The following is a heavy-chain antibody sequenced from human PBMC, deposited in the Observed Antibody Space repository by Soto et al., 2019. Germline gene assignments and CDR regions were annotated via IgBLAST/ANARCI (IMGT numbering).Heavy chain of an antibody. J-gene: IGHJ4*02. D-gene: IGHD6-6*01. CDR1: CGSIISGGYY. CDR3: ARADPEYSSSYLDY. V-gene: IGHV4-31*03. Sequence: SETLSLTCTFSCGSIISGGYYWSWIRQHPGKGLEWIGYIYYSGSTYYNPSLKSRVTISVDTSKNQFSLKLSSVTAADTAVYYCARADPEYSSSYLDYWGQGTLVTVSS. CDR2: IYYSGST.